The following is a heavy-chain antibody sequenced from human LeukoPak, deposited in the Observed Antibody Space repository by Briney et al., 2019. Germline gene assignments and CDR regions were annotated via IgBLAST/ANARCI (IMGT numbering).Heavy chain of an antibody. J-gene: IGHJ4*02. CDR3: ANPPYGRDVYNYFDY. Sequence: GGSLRLSRAGSGFTFRIYAIRGVRQAPGKGLEWVSPISGSGGSTYYADFLKGRFTISRDNSKNTLYLQMNSLRVEDTAVYYCANPPYGRDVYNYFDYWGQGTPVTVSS. CDR1: GFTFRIYA. D-gene: IGHD5-24*01. CDR2: ISGSGGST. V-gene: IGHV3-23*01.